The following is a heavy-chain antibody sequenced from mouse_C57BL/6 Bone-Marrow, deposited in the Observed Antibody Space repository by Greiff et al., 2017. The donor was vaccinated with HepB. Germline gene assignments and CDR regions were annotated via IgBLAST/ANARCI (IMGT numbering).Heavy chain of an antibody. CDR3: ARNRNWDGFAY. V-gene: IGHV2-9-1*01. CDR2: IWTGGGT. D-gene: IGHD4-1*01. J-gene: IGHJ3*01. Sequence: QVQLQQSGPGLVALSQCLSITCTVSGFSLTSYAISWVRQPPGKGLEWLGVIWTGGGTNYNSALNSRLSISKDNSKSQVFLKMNSLQTDDTARYYCARNRNWDGFAYWGQGTLVTVSA. CDR1: GFSLTSYA.